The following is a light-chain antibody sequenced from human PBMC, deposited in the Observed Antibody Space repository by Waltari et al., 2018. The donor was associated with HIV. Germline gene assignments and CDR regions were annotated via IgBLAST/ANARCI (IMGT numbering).Light chain of an antibody. J-gene: IGLJ3*02. CDR1: SSDLDNFKS. Sequence: QSALTQPASVSGSPGQSITISCTGTSSDLDNFKSVSWYQHHPGKAPKVIIYEVSKRPSGVSSRFAGSKSGHTASLTISGLQAEDEADYFCMSYISSATPEFGGGTKLTVL. V-gene: IGLV2-14*01. CDR2: EVS. CDR3: MSYISSATPE.